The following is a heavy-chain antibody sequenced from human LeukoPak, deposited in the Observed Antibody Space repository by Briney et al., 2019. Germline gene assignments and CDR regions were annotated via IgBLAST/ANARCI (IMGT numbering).Heavy chain of an antibody. CDR2: ISSSSSYI. CDR3: ARDSEGGYAFDI. J-gene: IGHJ3*02. CDR1: GFTFSSYS. D-gene: IGHD3-16*01. Sequence: PGGSLRLSCAASGFTFSSYSMNWVRQAPGKGLEWVSSISSSSSYIYYADSVKGRFTISRDNAKNSLYLQMNSLRAEDTAVYYCARDSEGGYAFDIWGQGTMVTVSS. V-gene: IGHV3-21*01.